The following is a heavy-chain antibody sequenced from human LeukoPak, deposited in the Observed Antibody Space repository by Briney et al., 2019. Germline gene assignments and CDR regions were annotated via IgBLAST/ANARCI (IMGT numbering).Heavy chain of an antibody. V-gene: IGHV1-2*02. CDR1: GYTFTGYY. Sequence: GASVKVSCKASGYTFTGYYMHWVRQAPGQGLEWMGWINPNSGGTNYAQKFQGRVTMTRDTSISTAYMELSRLRSDDTAVYYCARDPNIVVVPAAIPESDWYFDLWGRGTLVTVSS. J-gene: IGHJ2*01. CDR3: ARDPNIVVVPAAIPESDWYFDL. CDR2: INPNSGGT. D-gene: IGHD2-2*02.